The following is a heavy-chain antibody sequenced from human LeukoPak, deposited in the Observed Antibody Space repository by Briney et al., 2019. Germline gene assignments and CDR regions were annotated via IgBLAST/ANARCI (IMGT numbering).Heavy chain of an antibody. CDR3: ARGVEQWLVPYFDY. Sequence: SETLSLTCTVSGGSISSYYWNWIRQPAGKGLEWSGRIYTSGSTNYNPSLKSRVTMSVDTSKNQFSLKLSSVTAADTAVYYCARGVEQWLVPYFDYWGQGTLVTVSS. CDR1: GGSISSYY. CDR2: IYTSGST. D-gene: IGHD6-19*01. J-gene: IGHJ4*02. V-gene: IGHV4-4*07.